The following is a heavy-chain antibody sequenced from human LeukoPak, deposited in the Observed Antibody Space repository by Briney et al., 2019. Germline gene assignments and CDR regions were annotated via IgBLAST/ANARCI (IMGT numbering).Heavy chain of an antibody. J-gene: IGHJ4*02. V-gene: IGHV1-69*13. Sequence: ASVKVSCKTSGGTFSSYNLGGVRQAPGQGLEWMGGTIPIFGTAKYAQKFQGRVTITADESTSTAYMELRSLRSEDTAVYYCAREWDYDSSGYYYYYWGQGTLVTVSS. D-gene: IGHD3-22*01. CDR2: TIPIFGTA. CDR3: AREWDYDSSGYYYYY. CDR1: GGTFSSYN.